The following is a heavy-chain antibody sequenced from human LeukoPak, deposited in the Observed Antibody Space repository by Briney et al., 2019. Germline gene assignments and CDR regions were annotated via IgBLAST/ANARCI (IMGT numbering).Heavy chain of an antibody. V-gene: IGHV4-39*07. CDR2: IYYSGST. CDR3: ARDGDSSGWFDFDY. D-gene: IGHD6-19*01. CDR1: GGSISSSSYY. Sequence: SETLSLTCTVSGGSISSSSYYWGWIRQPPGKGLEWIGSIYYSGSTYYNPSLKSRVTISVDTSKNQFSLKLSSVTAADTAVYYCARDGDSSGWFDFDYWGQGTLVTVSS. J-gene: IGHJ4*02.